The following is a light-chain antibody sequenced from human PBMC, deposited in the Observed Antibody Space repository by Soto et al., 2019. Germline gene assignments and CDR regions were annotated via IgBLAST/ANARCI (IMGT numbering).Light chain of an antibody. J-gene: IGKJ3*01. CDR2: CAS. CDR1: QSVRSF. V-gene: IGKV3-15*01. CDR3: QQYNNWPPT. Sequence: VLTQSPGTLSVSPGERATLSCRASQSVRSFLAWYQQKPGQAPRLLIHCASTRATGFPARFSGSGSGTDFTLTISSLLSEDFEVYYCQQYNNWPPTFGPGTKVDIK.